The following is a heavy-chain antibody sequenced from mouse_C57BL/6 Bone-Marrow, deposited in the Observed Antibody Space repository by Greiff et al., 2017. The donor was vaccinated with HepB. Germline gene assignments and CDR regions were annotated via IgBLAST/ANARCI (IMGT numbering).Heavy chain of an antibody. CDR1: GFTFSDYG. J-gene: IGHJ1*03. D-gene: IGHD1-1*01. Sequence: EVQGVESGGGLVQPGGSLKLSCEASGFTFSDYGMAWVRQAPRKGPEWVAFISNLAYSIYYADTVTGRFTITRENAKNTLYLEMSSLRSEDTAMYYCARKGDYYGSSYWYFDVWGTGTTVTVSS. CDR2: ISNLAYSI. CDR3: ARKGDYYGSSYWYFDV. V-gene: IGHV5-15*01.